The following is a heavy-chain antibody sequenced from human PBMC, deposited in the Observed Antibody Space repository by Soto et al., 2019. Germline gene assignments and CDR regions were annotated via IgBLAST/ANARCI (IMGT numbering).Heavy chain of an antibody. CDR1: GHIFNNYW. CDR2: IDPYDSYT. V-gene: IGHV5-10-1*01. Sequence: GASLKISCLGSGHIFNNYWLPWVRQVPGKGLEWIGKIDPYDSYTKYSPPFQGHVAISVDKYLSSAYLQWSSLQASDTAMYYCGRQAYHAFDMWGQGTRVTVSS. J-gene: IGHJ3*02. CDR3: GRQAYHAFDM.